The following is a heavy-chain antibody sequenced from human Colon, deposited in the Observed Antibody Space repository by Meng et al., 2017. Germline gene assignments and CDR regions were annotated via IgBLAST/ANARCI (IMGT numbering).Heavy chain of an antibody. Sequence: QVQLQESGPGLGKPAGTRGVTCTDAGALIFSTNWWGWFRQSPGKGLEWIGEIYHTESVNYNPSLASRASISLNKSRGQFSLKLTSVTAADTAVYYCARVSRNWDRTTQGPDYWGQGTPVTVSS. CDR1: GALIFSTNW. D-gene: IGHD1-1*01. J-gene: IGHJ4*02. CDR3: ARVSRNWDRTTQGPDY. CDR2: IYHTESV. V-gene: IGHV4-4*02.